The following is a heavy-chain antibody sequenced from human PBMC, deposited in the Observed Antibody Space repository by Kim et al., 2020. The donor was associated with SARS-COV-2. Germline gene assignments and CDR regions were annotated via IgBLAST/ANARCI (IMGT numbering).Heavy chain of an antibody. CDR2: ISGSGGST. D-gene: IGHD2-8*01. CDR3: AKVRRDIVLMVYAKYFDY. Sequence: GSPRLSCAASGFTFSSYAMSWVRQAPGKGLEWVSAISGSGGSTYYADSVKGRFTISRDNSKNTLYLQMNSLRAEDTAVYYCAKVRRDIVLMVYAKYFDYWGQGTLVTVSS. CDR1: GFTFSSYA. V-gene: IGHV3-23*01. J-gene: IGHJ4*02.